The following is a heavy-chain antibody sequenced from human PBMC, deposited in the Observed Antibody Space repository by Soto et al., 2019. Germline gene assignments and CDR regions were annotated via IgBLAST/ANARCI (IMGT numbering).Heavy chain of an antibody. J-gene: IGHJ2*01. CDR3: ARLYSSGSNWYFDL. Sequence: QGQLQDSGPGLVKPSGTLSLTCAVSGGSISNINWWSWVRQPPGKGLEWIGEIYHSGTTHYNPSLKSRLSISVDKSKNQFSLGMNAVTAADTAVYYCARLYSSGSNWYFDLWGRGTLVTVSS. V-gene: IGHV4-4*02. CDR1: GGSISNINW. CDR2: IYHSGTT. D-gene: IGHD6-19*01.